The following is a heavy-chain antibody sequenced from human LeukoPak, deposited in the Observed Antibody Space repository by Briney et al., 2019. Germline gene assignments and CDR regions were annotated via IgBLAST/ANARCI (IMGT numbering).Heavy chain of an antibody. D-gene: IGHD3-22*01. CDR3: ASGLMTYYYDSSGLGY. V-gene: IGHV3-33*01. CDR2: IWYDGSNK. Sequence: GGSLRLSCAASGFTFSSYGMHWVRQAPGKGLEWVAVIWYDGSNKYYADSVKGRFTISRDNSKNTLYLQMNSLRAEDTAVYYCASGLMTYYYDSSGLGYWGQGTLVTVSS. J-gene: IGHJ4*02. CDR1: GFTFSSYG.